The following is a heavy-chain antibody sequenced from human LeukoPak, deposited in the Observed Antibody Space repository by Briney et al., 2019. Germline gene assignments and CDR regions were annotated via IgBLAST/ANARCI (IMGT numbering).Heavy chain of an antibody. CDR1: GFTFSSYW. Sequence: PGGSLRLSCAASGFTFSSYWMSWVRQAPGKGLEWVANIKQDGSEKYYVDSVKGRFTISRDNAKNSLYLQMNSLRAEDTAVYYCARDKIRGSSSLENWFDPWGQGTLVTVSS. V-gene: IGHV3-7*01. CDR3: ARDKIRGSSSLENWFDP. J-gene: IGHJ5*02. CDR2: IKQDGSEK. D-gene: IGHD6-6*01.